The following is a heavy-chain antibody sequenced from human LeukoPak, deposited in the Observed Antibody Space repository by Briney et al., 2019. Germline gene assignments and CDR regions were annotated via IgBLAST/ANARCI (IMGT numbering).Heavy chain of an antibody. Sequence: TGGSLRLSCAASGFTFSSYWMSWVRQAPGKGLEWVSAISGSGGSTYYADSVKGRFTISRDNSKNTLYLQMNSLRAEDTAVYYCAKDLYGSGRILDYWGQGTLVTVSS. D-gene: IGHD3-10*01. CDR2: ISGSGGST. J-gene: IGHJ4*02. CDR1: GFTFSSYW. CDR3: AKDLYGSGRILDY. V-gene: IGHV3-23*01.